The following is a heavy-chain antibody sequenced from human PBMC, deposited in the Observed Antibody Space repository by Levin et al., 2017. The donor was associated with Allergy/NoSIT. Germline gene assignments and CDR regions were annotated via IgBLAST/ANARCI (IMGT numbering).Heavy chain of an antibody. Sequence: SQTLSLTCTVSGGSIRNYYWSWIRQPPGKGLEWIGYIDYSGSTNYNPSLKSRVTISVDTSKNQFSLKLSSVTAADTAVYYCARYDSSGLIFDFWGQGTLVTVSS. V-gene: IGHV4-59*01. D-gene: IGHD3-22*01. CDR1: GGSIRNYY. CDR2: IDYSGST. J-gene: IGHJ4*02. CDR3: ARYDSSGLIFDF.